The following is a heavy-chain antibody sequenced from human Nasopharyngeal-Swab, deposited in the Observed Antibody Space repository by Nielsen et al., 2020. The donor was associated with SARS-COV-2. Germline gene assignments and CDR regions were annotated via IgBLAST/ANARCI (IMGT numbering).Heavy chain of an antibody. CDR1: GHTFVGYG. J-gene: IGHJ5*02. CDR3: ARDPHELWSGQWFDP. Sequence: ASVKVSCKASGHTFVGYGISWVRQASGQGLEWMGWISAYSGNKIQAEKFQGRVTMTTDISTSTAYMELRSLRSDDTAVYYCARDPHELWSGQWFDPWGQGSLVTVSS. D-gene: IGHD3-3*01. CDR2: ISAYSGNK. V-gene: IGHV1-18*04.